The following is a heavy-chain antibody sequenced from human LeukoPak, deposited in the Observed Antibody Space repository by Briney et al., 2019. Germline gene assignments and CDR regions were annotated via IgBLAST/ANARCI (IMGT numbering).Heavy chain of an antibody. Sequence: ASVKVSCKASGYTFTRYDINWVGQATGQGGEGMGCMNPNSCTTGYAQKFQARVTMTSTTSISTAYMDLTSLSSEDTAVYYCATIGVQYYYYLDVWGKGTTVTVSS. CDR1: GYTFTRYD. V-gene: IGHV1-8*01. CDR2: MNPNSCTT. J-gene: IGHJ6*03. D-gene: IGHD2-8*01. CDR3: ATIGVQYYYYLDV.